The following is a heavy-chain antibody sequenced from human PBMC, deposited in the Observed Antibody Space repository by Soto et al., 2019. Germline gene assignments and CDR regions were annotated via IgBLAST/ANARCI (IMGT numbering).Heavy chain of an antibody. CDR1: GYSFTSYW. V-gene: IGHV5-51*01. D-gene: IGHD5-12*01. J-gene: IGHJ6*01. CDR2: VYPADSDT. CDR3: TMPYSGVMDV. Sequence: VQSLKISCQGSGYSFTSYWIGSVRQMPGKGLEWMGIVYPADSDTRYSPSFQGQVTISADKSISTAYLQWSSLKASDSAMYYCTMPYSGVMDVWGQGTTVTVSS.